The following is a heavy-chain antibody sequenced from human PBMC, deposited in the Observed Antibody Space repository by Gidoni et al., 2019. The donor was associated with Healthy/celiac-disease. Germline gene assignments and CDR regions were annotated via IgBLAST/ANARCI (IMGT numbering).Heavy chain of an antibody. CDR3: AKGITMIVVDRNAFDI. CDR1: GLTFDDYD. J-gene: IGHJ3*02. CDR2: IGWKLGSR. Sequence: EVQLVESGGGLVQTGRSLRLSCAASGLTFDDYDMHWVRHAPGKGLELVSGIGWKLGSRGYADSVTGRFTISRDNAKNSLYLQMNSLRAEDTALYFCAKGITMIVVDRNAFDIWGQGTMVTVSS. D-gene: IGHD3-22*01. V-gene: IGHV3-9*01.